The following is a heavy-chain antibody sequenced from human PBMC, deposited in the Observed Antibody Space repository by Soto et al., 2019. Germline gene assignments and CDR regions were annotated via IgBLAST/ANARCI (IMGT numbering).Heavy chain of an antibody. CDR1: GVPISPRPYF. CDR2: IHSHRNP. Sequence: SETLSLTTDVSGVPISPRPYFSICFPQTPRKCLEWFRTIHSHRNPNHNPSLKSRVTISVDTSNNQLSLKLRSVTAADTAVYYCARHDGFSSCWIFDYWGHGTLVTVSS. CDR3: ARHDGFSSCWIFDY. D-gene: IGHD6-19*01. J-gene: IGHJ4*01. V-gene: IGHV4-39*01.